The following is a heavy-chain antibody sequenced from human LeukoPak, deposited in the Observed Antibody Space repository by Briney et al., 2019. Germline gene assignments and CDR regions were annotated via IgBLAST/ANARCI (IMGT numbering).Heavy chain of an antibody. CDR2: IYSGGST. CDR1: GFTVSSNY. CDR3: ASVTTHGVSHYEYKY. Sequence: GGSLRLSCAASGFTVSSNYMSWVRQAPGKGLEWVSVIYSGGSTYYADSVKGRFTISRDNSKNTLYLQMNSLRAEDTAVYYCASVTTHGVSHYEYKYWGQGTLVTVSS. D-gene: IGHD4-11*01. J-gene: IGHJ4*02. V-gene: IGHV3-53*01.